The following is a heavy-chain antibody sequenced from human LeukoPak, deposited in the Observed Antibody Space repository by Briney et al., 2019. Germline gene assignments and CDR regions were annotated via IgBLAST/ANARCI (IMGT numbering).Heavy chain of an antibody. Sequence: ASVKVSFKASGYTFTTYGISWVRQAPGQGLEWLGWISTYNGNTDYAQNLQGRVTLTTDTSTGTAYMELRSLRSDDTAMYYCTRGTYFDYWGQGTLVTVSS. CDR3: TRGTYFDY. CDR1: GYTFTTYG. D-gene: IGHD3-10*01. J-gene: IGHJ4*02. CDR2: ISTYNGNT. V-gene: IGHV1-18*01.